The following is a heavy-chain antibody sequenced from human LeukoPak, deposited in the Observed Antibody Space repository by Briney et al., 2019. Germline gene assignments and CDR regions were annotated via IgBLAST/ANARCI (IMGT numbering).Heavy chain of an antibody. J-gene: IGHJ4*02. D-gene: IGHD4-17*01. CDR2: IYPDGST. V-gene: IGHV3-53*01. CDR3: ARTNPVYGAHDY. CDR1: GLTVTYNY. Sequence: GGSLRLSCAVSGLTVTYNYMSWVRQAPGKGLEWVSVIYPDGSTYHADSVKGRFTISRDNSKNTLFLQMNTLRADDTAVYHCARTNPVYGAHDYWGQGTQVTVSS.